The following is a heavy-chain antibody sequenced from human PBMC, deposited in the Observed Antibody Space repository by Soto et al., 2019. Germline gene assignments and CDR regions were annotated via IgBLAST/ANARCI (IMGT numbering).Heavy chain of an antibody. J-gene: IGHJ4*02. D-gene: IGHD6-13*01. Sequence: GSLRLSYAASGFTFSSYTMNWVRQAPGKGLEWVSSITSSSSYIYYADSVKGRFTISRDNAKNSLYLQMNSLRAEDTAVYYCASDIAAVGYFDYWGQGTLVTVSS. CDR2: ITSSSSYI. V-gene: IGHV3-21*01. CDR1: GFTFSSYT. CDR3: ASDIAAVGYFDY.